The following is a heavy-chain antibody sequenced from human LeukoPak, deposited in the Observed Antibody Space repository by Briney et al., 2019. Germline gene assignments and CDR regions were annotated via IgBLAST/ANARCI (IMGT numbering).Heavy chain of an antibody. CDR3: ARDEVYGKQYYFDY. D-gene: IGHD3-10*01. V-gene: IGHV3-21*01. CDR1: GFTFSTYT. Sequence: KPGGSLRLSCAASGFTFSTYTMNWVRQAPGKGLEWVSSISSSSTYIYYADSVKGRFTISRDNAKNSLYLQMNSLRAEDTAVYYCARDEVYGKQYYFDYWGQGTLVTVSS. J-gene: IGHJ4*02. CDR2: ISSSSTYI.